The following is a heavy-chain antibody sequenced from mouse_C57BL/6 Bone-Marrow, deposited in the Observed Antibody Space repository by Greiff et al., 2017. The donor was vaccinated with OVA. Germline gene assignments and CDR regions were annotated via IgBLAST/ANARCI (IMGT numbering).Heavy chain of an antibody. Sequence: VQLQQPGAELVKPGASVKLSCKASGYTFTSYWMHWVKQRPGQGLEWIGMIHPNSGSTNYNEKFKSKATLTVDKSSSTAYMQLSSLTSEDSAVYYCARVYDGYSGYWYFDVWGTGTTVTVSS. CDR2: IHPNSGST. D-gene: IGHD2-3*01. CDR3: ARVYDGYSGYWYFDV. J-gene: IGHJ1*03. CDR1: GYTFTSYW. V-gene: IGHV1-64*01.